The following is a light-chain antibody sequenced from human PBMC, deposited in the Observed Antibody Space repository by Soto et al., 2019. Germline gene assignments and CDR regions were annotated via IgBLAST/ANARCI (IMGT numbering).Light chain of an antibody. CDR1: QGIGND. CDR3: LHHNSYPRP. Sequence: DIQMTHSPSSLSASVGDRVTITCRASQGIGNDLGWYQQKPGKAPKRLIYLTYSLQTGVPSRFSGSGSGTEFSLTISSLQPEDSATYFCLHHNSYPRPFGQGTKVAIK. CDR2: LTY. J-gene: IGKJ1*01. V-gene: IGKV1-17*01.